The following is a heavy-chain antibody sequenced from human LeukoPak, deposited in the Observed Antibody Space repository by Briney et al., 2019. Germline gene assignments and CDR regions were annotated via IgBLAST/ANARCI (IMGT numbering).Heavy chain of an antibody. Sequence: SVKVSCKASGFTFHTSAMQWVRQARGQRLEWIGWIVLGSGNTVYTHKFHDRVIITRDMSTSTVYMELDSLGSEDTAVYYCAAQRGASLHDFWSTRLFDPWGQGTLVTVSS. CDR3: AAQRGASLHDFWSTRLFDP. J-gene: IGHJ5*02. V-gene: IGHV1-58*02. CDR1: GFTFHTSA. CDR2: IVLGSGNT. D-gene: IGHD3-3*01.